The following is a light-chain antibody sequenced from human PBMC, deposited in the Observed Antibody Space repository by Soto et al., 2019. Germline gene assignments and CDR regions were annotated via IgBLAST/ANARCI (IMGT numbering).Light chain of an antibody. Sequence: DVQMTQSPSTLSASVGDRVASSCRASQSVSRWLAWYQQKPGKAPNLLIYEASRLKSGIPSRFSGSGSGTEFTLTISSLQSEDFAVYFCQQYNNWPITFGQGTRLEI. CDR1: QSVSRW. CDR3: QQYNNWPIT. V-gene: IGKV1-5*01. CDR2: EAS. J-gene: IGKJ5*01.